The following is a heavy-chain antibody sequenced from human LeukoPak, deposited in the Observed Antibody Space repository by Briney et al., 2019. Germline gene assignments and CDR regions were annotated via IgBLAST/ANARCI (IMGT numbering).Heavy chain of an antibody. CDR1: GYTFTSYD. Sequence: ASAKVSCKTSGYTFTSYDISWVRQAPGQGPEWLGWINTNNGNTHYAQSLQDRVTLTTDTSTSTAYMELRSLKSDDTAIYYCARGVSGVTPPWSQGTLVIVSS. V-gene: IGHV1-18*01. J-gene: IGHJ5*02. CDR3: ARGVSGVTPP. D-gene: IGHD4-23*01. CDR2: INTNNGNT.